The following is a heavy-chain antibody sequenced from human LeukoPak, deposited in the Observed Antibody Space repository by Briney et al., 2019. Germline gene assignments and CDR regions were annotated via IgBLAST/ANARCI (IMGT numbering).Heavy chain of an antibody. J-gene: IGHJ5*02. Sequence: GGSLRLSCAASGFTFSSYSMNWVRQAPGKGLEWVSSISSSSSYIYYADSVKGRLTISRDNAKNSLNLQMNSLGAEDTAVYYCACYSGSYMYNWFDPWGQGTLVTVSS. V-gene: IGHV3-21*01. CDR2: ISSSSSYI. CDR3: ACYSGSYMYNWFDP. D-gene: IGHD1-26*01. CDR1: GFTFSSYS.